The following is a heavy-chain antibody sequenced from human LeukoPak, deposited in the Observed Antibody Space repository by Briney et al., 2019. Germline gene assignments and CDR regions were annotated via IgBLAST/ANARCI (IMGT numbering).Heavy chain of an antibody. CDR3: AKSYYDFWSGWGYYYGMDV. V-gene: IGHV3-30*18. CDR1: GFTLSSYG. D-gene: IGHD3-3*01. J-gene: IGHJ6*02. Sequence: GRSLRLSCAASGFTLSSYGMHWVRQAPGKGLEWVAVISHDGSNKYYADSVKGRFTISRDNSKNTLYLQMNSLRAEDTAVYYCAKSYYDFWSGWGYYYGMDVWGQGTTVTVSS. CDR2: ISHDGSNK.